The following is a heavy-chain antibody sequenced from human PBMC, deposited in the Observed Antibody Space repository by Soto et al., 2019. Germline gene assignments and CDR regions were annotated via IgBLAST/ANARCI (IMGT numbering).Heavy chain of an antibody. D-gene: IGHD2-2*02. CDR2: IVVGSGNT. V-gene: IGHV1-58*01. CDR3: AALVYCSSTSCYTNYGMDV. CDR1: GFTFTSSA. J-gene: IGHJ6*01. Sequence: SVKVSCKASGFTFTSSAVQWVRQARGQRLEWIGWIVVGSGNTNYAQKFQERVTITRDMSTSTAYMELSSLRSEDTAVYYCAALVYCSSTSCYTNYGMDVWRQGTTVTV.